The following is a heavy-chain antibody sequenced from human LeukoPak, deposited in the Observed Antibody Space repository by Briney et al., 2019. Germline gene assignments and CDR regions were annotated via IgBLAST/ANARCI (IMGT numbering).Heavy chain of an antibody. Sequence: GASVKVSCKASGYTFTGYYMHWVRQAPGQGLEWMGWINPNSGGTNYAQKFQGRVTMTRDTSISTAYMELSRLRSDDTAVYYGAREGRSSSSPFDYWGQGTLVTVSS. CDR3: AREGRSSSSPFDY. CDR2: INPNSGGT. J-gene: IGHJ4*02. CDR1: GYTFTGYY. D-gene: IGHD6-6*01. V-gene: IGHV1-2*02.